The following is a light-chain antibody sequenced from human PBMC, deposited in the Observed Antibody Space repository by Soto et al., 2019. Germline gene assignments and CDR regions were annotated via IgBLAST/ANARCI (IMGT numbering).Light chain of an antibody. Sequence: EVVLTQSPATLSLSPGERATLSCRASQSISRLLAWYQQKPGQAPRLLIYDASNRAAGIPARFSGSGCGTDFTLTISSREHEDVAVYYCQQRSNWPRTFGQGTKVDI. CDR3: QQRSNWPRT. J-gene: IGKJ1*01. CDR2: DAS. V-gene: IGKV3-11*01. CDR1: QSISRL.